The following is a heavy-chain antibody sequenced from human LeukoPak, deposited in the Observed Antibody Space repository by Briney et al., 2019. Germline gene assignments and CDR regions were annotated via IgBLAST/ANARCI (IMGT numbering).Heavy chain of an antibody. V-gene: IGHV3-21*01. CDR2: ISSSSAI. J-gene: IGHJ4*02. CDR1: GFTFRSLG. D-gene: IGHD3-9*01. Sequence: GGSLRLSCAASGFTFRSLGMNWVRQAPGKGLEWLSSISSSSAIYYADSVKGRFTISRDNAKNSLYLQMNSLRAEDAAVYSCARDQSYYDILTGYYKYYFDYWGQGTLVTVSS. CDR3: ARDQSYYDILTGYYKYYFDY.